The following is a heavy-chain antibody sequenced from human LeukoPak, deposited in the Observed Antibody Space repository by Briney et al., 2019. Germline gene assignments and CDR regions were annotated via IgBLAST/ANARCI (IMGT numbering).Heavy chain of an antibody. CDR1: GFTFSSYA. J-gene: IGHJ4*02. Sequence: GGSLRLSCAASGFTFSSYAMHWVRQAPGKGLEWVAVISYDGSNKYYADSVRGRFTISRDNSKNTLYLQMNSLRAEDTAVYYCAKDFTVTGDYWGQGTLVTVSS. CDR2: ISYDGSNK. V-gene: IGHV3-30*04. D-gene: IGHD4-17*01. CDR3: AKDFTVTGDY.